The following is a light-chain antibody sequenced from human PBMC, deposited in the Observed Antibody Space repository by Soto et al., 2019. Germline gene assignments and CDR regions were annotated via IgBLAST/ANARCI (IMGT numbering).Light chain of an antibody. V-gene: IGKV1-33*01. Sequence: DIQMTQFPSSLSASVGDRVTITCQATQDINFYLNWYQQRPGKTPDLLIYDASNSETGVPSRFSGSGSGIDFTFTITNLQSEDIGTYYCQQYENLPYTFGQGTKLEIK. CDR1: QDINFY. J-gene: IGKJ2*01. CDR3: QQYENLPYT. CDR2: DAS.